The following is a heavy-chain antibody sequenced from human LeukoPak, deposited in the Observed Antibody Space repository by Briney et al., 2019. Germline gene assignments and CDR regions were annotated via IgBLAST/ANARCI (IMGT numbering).Heavy chain of an antibody. Sequence: PSQTLSLTCTVSGGSISSGDYYWSWIRQPPGKGLEWIGYIYYSGSTYYNPSLKSRVTISVDTSKNQFSLKLSSVTAADTAVYYCARVYGDTAIAIVPYYYYYMDVWGKGTTVTVSS. J-gene: IGHJ6*03. CDR2: IYYSGST. CDR1: GGSISSGDYY. CDR3: ARVYGDTAIAIVPYYYYYMDV. D-gene: IGHD5-18*01. V-gene: IGHV4-30-4*08.